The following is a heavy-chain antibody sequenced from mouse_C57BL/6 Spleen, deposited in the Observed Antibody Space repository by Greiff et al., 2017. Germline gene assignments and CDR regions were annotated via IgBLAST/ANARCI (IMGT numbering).Heavy chain of an antibody. D-gene: IGHD3-3*01. J-gene: IGHJ3*01. CDR2: IYPSDSET. CDR3: AGTARLGFAY. Sequence: QVQLQQPGAELVRPGSSVKLSCKASGYTFTSYWMDWVKQRPGQGLEWIGNIYPSDSETHYNQKFKDKATLTVDKSSSTAYMQLSSLTSEDSALYYCAGTARLGFAYWGQGTLVTVSA. V-gene: IGHV1-61*01. CDR1: GYTFTSYW.